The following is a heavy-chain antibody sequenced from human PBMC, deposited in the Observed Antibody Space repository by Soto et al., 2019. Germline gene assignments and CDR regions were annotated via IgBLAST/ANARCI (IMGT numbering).Heavy chain of an antibody. CDR2: IRQDGNEK. CDR3: ARSNEGAYYYYGMDV. V-gene: IGHV3-7*01. J-gene: IGHJ6*02. D-gene: IGHD1-1*01. CDR1: GFTFSSYW. Sequence: EVQLVESGGGLVQPGGSLRLSCVASGFTFSSYWMSWVRQAPGKGLEWVANIRQDGNEKYYVESLKGRFTISRDNAKKSLYLQLHSLRLEDTAVYYCARSNEGAYYYYGMDVWGQGTTVTVSS.